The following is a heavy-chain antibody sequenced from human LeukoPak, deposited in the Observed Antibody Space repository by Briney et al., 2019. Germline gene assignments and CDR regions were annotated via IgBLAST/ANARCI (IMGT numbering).Heavy chain of an antibody. J-gene: IGHJ4*02. Sequence: ASVKVSCKASGFTRIGHYLHWVRQAPGQGLQWMGWINRESGDTEYAQDFQGRVIVTWDTSIDTLYMELSSLRSDDTAVYYCATPWTCTRPDCPFLHRGQGTLVTVSS. D-gene: IGHD2-21*02. V-gene: IGHV1-2*02. CDR3: ATPWTCTRPDCPFLH. CDR1: GFTRIGHY. CDR2: INRESGDT.